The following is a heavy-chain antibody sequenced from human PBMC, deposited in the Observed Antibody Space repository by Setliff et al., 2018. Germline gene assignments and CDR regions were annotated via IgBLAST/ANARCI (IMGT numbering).Heavy chain of an antibody. J-gene: IGHJ4*02. Sequence: SETLSLTCTVSGGSISDYYWSWIRQAPGKGLEWIGYIYYGGSTNYNPSLKSRVTISVDTSKNQFSLKLSSVTAADTALYYCTVYNTGSSKDHYWGQGTPVTVS. D-gene: IGHD2-8*02. V-gene: IGHV4-59*03. CDR3: TVYNTGSSKDHY. CDR1: GGSISDYY. CDR2: IYYGGST.